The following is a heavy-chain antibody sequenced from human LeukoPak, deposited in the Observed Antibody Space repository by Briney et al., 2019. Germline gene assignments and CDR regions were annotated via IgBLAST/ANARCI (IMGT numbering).Heavy chain of an antibody. Sequence: PSETLSLTCTVSGGSISSGSYYWSWIRQPAGRGLEWFGRIYTSGSTYYNPSLKSRVTISVDTSKNQFSLKLSSVTAADTAVYYCASCSGGSCYNWYFDLWGRGTLVTVSS. CDR2: IYTSGST. CDR1: GGSISSGSYY. D-gene: IGHD2-15*01. J-gene: IGHJ2*01. CDR3: ASCSGGSCYNWYFDL. V-gene: IGHV4-61*02.